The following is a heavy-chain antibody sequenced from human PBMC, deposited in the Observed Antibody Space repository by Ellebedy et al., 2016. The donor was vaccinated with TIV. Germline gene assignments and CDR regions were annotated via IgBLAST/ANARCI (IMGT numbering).Heavy chain of an antibody. CDR3: ARVITLGSVAAGWFDP. J-gene: IGHJ5*02. CDR2: IYYSGST. Sequence: SETLSLTXAVYGGSFSGYYWSWIRQPPGKGLEWIGYIYYSGSTNYNPSLKSRVTISVDTSKNQFSLKLSSVTAADTAVYYCARVITLGSVAAGWFDPWGQGTLVTVSS. V-gene: IGHV4-59*01. D-gene: IGHD3-10*01. CDR1: GGSFSGYY.